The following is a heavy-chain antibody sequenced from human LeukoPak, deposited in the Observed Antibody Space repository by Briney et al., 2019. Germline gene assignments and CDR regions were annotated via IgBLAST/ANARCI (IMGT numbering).Heavy chain of an antibody. CDR3: ARERFLEWLLYHDAFDI. J-gene: IGHJ3*02. D-gene: IGHD3-3*01. V-gene: IGHV4-4*07. CDR1: GGSISSYY. Sequence: SETLSLICTVSGGSISSYYWSWIRQPAGKGLEWIGRIYTSGSTNYNPSLKSRVTMSVDTSKNQFSLKLSSVTAADTAVYYCARERFLEWLLYHDAFDIWGQGTMVTVSS. CDR2: IYTSGST.